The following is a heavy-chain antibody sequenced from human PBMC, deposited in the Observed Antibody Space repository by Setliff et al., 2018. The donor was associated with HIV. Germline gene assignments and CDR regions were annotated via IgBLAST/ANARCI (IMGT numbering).Heavy chain of an antibody. D-gene: IGHD1-26*01. J-gene: IGHJ3*01. CDR2: IYYSGST. V-gene: IGHV4-31*03. CDR3: VRDRGWDGENAFDV. CDR1: GGSISSDISY. Sequence: PSETLSLTCTVSGGSISSDISYWSWIRQHPGKGPEWIGYIYYSGSTSYNPSLKSRLTISLDMSKNQFPLKLTSVTAADTAVYFCVRDRGWDGENAFDVWGQGTLVTVSS.